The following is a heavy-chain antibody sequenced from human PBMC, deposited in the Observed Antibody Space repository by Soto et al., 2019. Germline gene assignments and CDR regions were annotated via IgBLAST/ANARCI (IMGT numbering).Heavy chain of an antibody. Sequence: QVQLVQSGAEVKKPGSSVKVSCKASGGTFSSYTISWVRQAPGQGLEWMGRIIPILGIANYAQKFHGRVTITADKSTSTAYMELSSLRSEDTAVYYCARNAVYGDYRITNWFDPWGQGTLVTVSS. CDR1: GGTFSSYT. CDR3: ARNAVYGDYRITNWFDP. CDR2: IIPILGIA. J-gene: IGHJ5*02. D-gene: IGHD4-17*01. V-gene: IGHV1-69*02.